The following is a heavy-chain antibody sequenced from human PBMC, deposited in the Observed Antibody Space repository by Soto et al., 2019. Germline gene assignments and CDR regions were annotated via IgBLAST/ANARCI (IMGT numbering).Heavy chain of an antibody. V-gene: IGHV3-33*01. CDR2: IWYDGSNN. Sequence: QAQPVESGGGVVQPGRSLRLSCAASGFTFSSYGMHWVRQAPGKGLEWVAIIWYDGSNNYYADSVKGRFIISRDNSKNTLYLQMNSLRAEDTAVYYCARDGRRESGRPMDVWGQGTTVTVSS. CDR3: ARDGRRESGRPMDV. J-gene: IGHJ6*02. CDR1: GFTFSSYG. D-gene: IGHD1-26*01.